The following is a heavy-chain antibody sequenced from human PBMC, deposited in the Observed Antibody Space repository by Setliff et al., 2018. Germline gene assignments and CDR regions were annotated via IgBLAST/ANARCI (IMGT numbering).Heavy chain of an antibody. CDR1: GGSFSGYY. V-gene: IGHV4-34*01. J-gene: IGHJ4*02. CDR2: INHSGST. CDR3: ARQTSYRPADY. Sequence: KPSETLSLTCAVYGGSFSGYYWSWIRQPPGKGLEWIGEINHSGSTNYNPSLKSRVTISVDTSKNQFSLKLSSVTAADTAVYYCARQTSYRPADYWGQGTLVTVSS. D-gene: IGHD1-26*01.